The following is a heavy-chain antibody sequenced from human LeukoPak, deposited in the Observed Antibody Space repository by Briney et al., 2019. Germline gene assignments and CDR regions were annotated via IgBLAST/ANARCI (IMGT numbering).Heavy chain of an antibody. J-gene: IGHJ6*02. D-gene: IGHD2-2*01. Sequence: KPSETLSLTCAVYGGSFSGYYWSWIRQPPGKGLEWIGEINHSGSTNYNPSLKSRVTISVDTSKNQFSLKLSSVTAADTAVYYCARGLSRPAALPYYYYGMDVWGQGTTVTVSS. CDR3: ARGLSRPAALPYYYYGMDV. CDR1: GGSFSGYY. V-gene: IGHV4-34*01. CDR2: INHSGST.